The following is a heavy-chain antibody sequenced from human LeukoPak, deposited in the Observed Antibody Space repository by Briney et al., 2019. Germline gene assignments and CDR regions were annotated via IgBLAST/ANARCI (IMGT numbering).Heavy chain of an antibody. V-gene: IGHV4-61*02. D-gene: IGHD5-12*01. CDR2: IYTSGST. J-gene: IGHJ6*03. Sequence: SETLSLTCTVSGGSISSGSYYWSWIRQPAGKGLEWIGRIYTSGSTNYNPSLKSRVTISVDTSKNQFSLKLSSVTAADTAVYYCARSGYDYEARYYYYYYMDVWGKGTTVTISS. CDR1: GGSISSGSYY. CDR3: ARSGYDYEARYYYYYYMDV.